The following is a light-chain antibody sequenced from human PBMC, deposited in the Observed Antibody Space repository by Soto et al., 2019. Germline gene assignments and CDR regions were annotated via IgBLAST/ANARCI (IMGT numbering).Light chain of an antibody. CDR3: CSYTSSSTLV. V-gene: IGLV2-14*01. J-gene: IGLJ1*01. CDR1: SSDVGGYNY. Sequence: QSALTQPASVSGSPGQSITISCTGTSSDVGGYNYVSWYQQHPGKAPKLMIYEVSNRPSGVSNRFSGSKSGNTASLTISGLKADDEADYYCCSYTSSSTLVFGAGTKLTVL. CDR2: EVS.